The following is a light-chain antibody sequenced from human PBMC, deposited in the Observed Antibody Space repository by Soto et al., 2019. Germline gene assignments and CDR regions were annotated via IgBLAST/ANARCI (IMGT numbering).Light chain of an antibody. Sequence: EIVLTQSPGTLSLSPGERATLSCRASQIVNSDYLGWFQQKPGQSPRLLIYGASTRATGIPARFSGSGSGTEFTLTISSLQAEDSAVYYCHQYNNWPLGTFGPGTKVDIK. CDR1: QIVNSD. CDR3: HQYNNWPLGT. V-gene: IGKV3-15*01. J-gene: IGKJ1*01. CDR2: GAS.